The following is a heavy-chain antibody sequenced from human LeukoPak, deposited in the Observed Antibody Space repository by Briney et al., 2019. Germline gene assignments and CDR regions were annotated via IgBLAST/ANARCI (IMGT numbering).Heavy chain of an antibody. CDR2: FDPEDGET. D-gene: IGHD3-22*01. Sequence: ASVKVSCKVSGYTLTELSMHWVRQAPGKGLEWMGGFDPEDGETIYAQKFQGRVTMTEDTSTDTAYMELSSLRSEDTAVCYCATDSYYDSSGYLHYWGQGTLVTVSS. CDR3: ATDSYYDSSGYLHY. J-gene: IGHJ4*02. CDR1: GYTLTELS. V-gene: IGHV1-24*01.